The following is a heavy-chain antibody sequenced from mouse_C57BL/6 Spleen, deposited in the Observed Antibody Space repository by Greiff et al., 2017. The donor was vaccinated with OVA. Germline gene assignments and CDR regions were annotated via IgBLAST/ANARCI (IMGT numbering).Heavy chain of an antibody. J-gene: IGHJ1*03. CDR2: IRNKANGYTT. D-gene: IGHD1-1*01. CDR3: ASLYYGSSYWYFDV. Sequence: EVKLMESGGGLVQPGGSLSLSCAASGFTFTDYYMSWVRQPPGKALAWLGFIRNKANGYTTEYSASVKGRFTISRDNSQSILYLQMNALRAEDSATYYCASLYYGSSYWYFDVWGTGTTVTVSS. V-gene: IGHV7-3*01. CDR1: GFTFTDYY.